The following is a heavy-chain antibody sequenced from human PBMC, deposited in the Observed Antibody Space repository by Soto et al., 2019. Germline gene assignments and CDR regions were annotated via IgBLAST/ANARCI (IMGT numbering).Heavy chain of an antibody. V-gene: IGHV1-18*01. J-gene: IGHJ4*02. CDR1: GYAFTSYG. CDR3: ARDQEEFQLPEKFDY. Sequence: ASVKVSCKASGYAFTSYGISWVRQAPGQGLEWMGWISAYNGNTNYAQKLQGRVTMTTDTSTSTAYMELRSLRSDDTAVYYCARDQEEFQLPEKFDYWGQGTLVTVPQ. D-gene: IGHD1-1*01. CDR2: ISAYNGNT.